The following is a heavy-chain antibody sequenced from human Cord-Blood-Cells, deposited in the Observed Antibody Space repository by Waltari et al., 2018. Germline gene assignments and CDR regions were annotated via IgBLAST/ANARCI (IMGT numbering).Heavy chain of an antibody. V-gene: IGHV2-5*02. Sequence: QITLKESGPTLVKPTQTLTLTCTFSGFSLSTSGVGVGWIRQHPGKALEWLALIYWDDDKRYSPSLKSRITSTKDTCKSQVVRTMTNMDPVDTATYDCAHSGEYSSSQFGPDYFDYWGQGTLVTVSS. D-gene: IGHD6-6*01. CDR3: AHSGEYSSSQFGPDYFDY. J-gene: IGHJ4*02. CDR2: IYWDDDK. CDR1: GFSLSTSGVG.